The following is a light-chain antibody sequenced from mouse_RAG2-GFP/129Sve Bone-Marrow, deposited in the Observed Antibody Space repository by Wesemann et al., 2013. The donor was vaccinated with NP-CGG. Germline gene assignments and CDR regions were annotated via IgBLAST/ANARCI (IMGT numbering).Light chain of an antibody. CDR2: STS. CDR1: SSVSY. CDR3: QQYSGYPFT. Sequence: QIVLTQSPAILSASPGEKVTMTCSASSSVSYMYWYQQKPGSSPKLWIYSTSNLASGVPARFSGSGSGTSYSLTISSMEAEDAATFYCQQYSGYPFTFGSGTKLEIK. J-gene: IGKJ4*01. V-gene: IGKV4-78*01.